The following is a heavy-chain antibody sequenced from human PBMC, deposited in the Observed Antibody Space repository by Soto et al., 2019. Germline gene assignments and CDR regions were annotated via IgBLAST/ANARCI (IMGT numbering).Heavy chain of an antibody. CDR3: ARGARYDIVTGFYTNYYFDV. D-gene: IGHD3-9*01. J-gene: IGHJ6*03. Sequence: QLQLHESGPGLVKPSETLSLTCTVSGGSTSSSRYWGWIRQPPGEGLEWIGSIDDSGRTYHNPSLKSRVTIYADTSKNEFTLELSSVTAADTAVYYCARGARYDIVTGFYTNYYFDVWGRGTAVTVSS. CDR2: IDDSGRT. CDR1: GGSTSSSRY. V-gene: IGHV4-39*02.